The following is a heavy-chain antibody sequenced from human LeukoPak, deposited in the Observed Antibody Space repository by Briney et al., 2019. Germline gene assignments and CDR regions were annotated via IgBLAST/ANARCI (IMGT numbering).Heavy chain of an antibody. V-gene: IGHV3-21*01. CDR1: GFTFSSYS. J-gene: IGHJ4*02. Sequence: GGSLRLSCAASGFTFSSYSMNWVRQAPGRGLEWVSSISSSSSYIYYADSVKGRFTISRDNAKNSLYLQMNSLRAEDTAVYYCASGIQLWLSDYWGQGTLVTVSS. D-gene: IGHD5-18*01. CDR3: ASGIQLWLSDY. CDR2: ISSSSSYI.